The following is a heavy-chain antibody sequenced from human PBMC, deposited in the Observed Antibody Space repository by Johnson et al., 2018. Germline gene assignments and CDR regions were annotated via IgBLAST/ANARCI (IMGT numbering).Heavy chain of an antibody. V-gene: IGHV3-11*04. CDR2: ISVSGNTI. J-gene: IGHJ6*04. Sequence: QVQLQESGGGLVKPGGSLRLSCTASGFTFSDYYMSWNRQAPGKGLEWISYISVSGNTIFYADSVKGRFTISRDNAKNSVVLHMNSLRAEDTAVYHCARGDSVVVTASGDVCGKGTKVTVSS. CDR1: GFTFSDYY. D-gene: IGHD2-21*02. CDR3: ARGDSVVVTASGDV.